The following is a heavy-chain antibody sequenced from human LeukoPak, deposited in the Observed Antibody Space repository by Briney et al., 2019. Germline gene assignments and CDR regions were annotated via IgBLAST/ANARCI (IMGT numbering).Heavy chain of an antibody. CDR2: TRNKANSYTT. CDR1: GFTFSDHY. J-gene: IGHJ3*02. CDR3: ARQSYGSGGFDI. D-gene: IGHD3-10*01. V-gene: IGHV3-72*01. Sequence: GGTLRLSCAASGFTFSDHYMDWVRQAPGKGLEWVGRTRNKANSYTTEYAASVKGRFTISRDDSKNSLYLQMNSLKTEDTAVYYCARQSYGSGGFDIWGQGTMVTVSS.